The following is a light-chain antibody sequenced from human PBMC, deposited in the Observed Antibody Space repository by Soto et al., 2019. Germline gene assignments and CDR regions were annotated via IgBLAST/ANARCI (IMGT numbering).Light chain of an antibody. CDR3: QPYNNWPLT. CDR1: QSGSSY. V-gene: IGKV3-15*01. Sequence: VVLTQSPATLSLSPGESATLSCRASQSGSSYLAWYQHKPGQTPRLLIYDTSTRATGVPARFSGSRSGPEFTLTINSLQSEDFAIYYCQPYNNWPLTFGGGTKVDIK. CDR2: DTS. J-gene: IGKJ4*01.